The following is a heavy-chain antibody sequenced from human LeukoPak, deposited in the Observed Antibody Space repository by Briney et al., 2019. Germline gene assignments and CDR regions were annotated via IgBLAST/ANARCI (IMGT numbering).Heavy chain of an antibody. CDR1: GFTFSSYW. Sequence: HSGGSLRLSCAASGFTFSSYWMSWVRQAPGKGLEWVANIKLDGSEKYYVDSVKGRFTISRDSAKNSLYLQMNCLRAEDTAVYYCARIDSKSYYFDYWGQGTLVTVSS. D-gene: IGHD3-22*01. V-gene: IGHV3-7*01. CDR3: ARIDSKSYYFDY. J-gene: IGHJ4*02. CDR2: IKLDGSEK.